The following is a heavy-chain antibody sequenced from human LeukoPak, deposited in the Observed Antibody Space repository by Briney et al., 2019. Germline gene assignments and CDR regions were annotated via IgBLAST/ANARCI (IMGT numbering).Heavy chain of an antibody. CDR3: ASRAFDCSSTSCYSWFDP. D-gene: IGHD2-2*01. CDR2: INAGNGNT. J-gene: IGHJ5*02. Sequence: ASVKVSCKASGYTFTSYAMHWVRQAPGQRLEWMGWINAGNGNTKYSQKFQGRVTITRDTSASTAYMELSSLRSEDTAVYYCASRAFDCSSTSCYSWFDPWGQGTLVTVSS. CDR1: GYTFTSYA. V-gene: IGHV1-3*01.